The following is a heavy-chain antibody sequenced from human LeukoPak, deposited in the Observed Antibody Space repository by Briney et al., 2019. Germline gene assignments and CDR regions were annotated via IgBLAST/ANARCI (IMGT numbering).Heavy chain of an antibody. CDR2: IYYSGST. D-gene: IGHD3-22*01. V-gene: IGHV4-59*08. Sequence: SETLSLTCTDSGGSISSYYWSWIRQPPGKGLEWSGDIYYSGSTNYNPSLKSRVTISVDTSKDQFSLKLSSVTAADTAVYYCARGVSYYDSSGYYNEYFQHWGQGTLVTVSS. CDR1: GGSISSYY. CDR3: ARGVSYYDSSGYYNEYFQH. J-gene: IGHJ1*01.